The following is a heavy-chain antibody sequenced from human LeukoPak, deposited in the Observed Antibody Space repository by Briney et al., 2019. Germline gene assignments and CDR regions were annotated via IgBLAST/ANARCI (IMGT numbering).Heavy chain of an antibody. CDR2: ISAYNGNT. D-gene: IGHD1-26*01. J-gene: IGHJ4*02. CDR3: ARAVVGATGAYYFDY. Sequence: ASVKVSCKASGYTFTSYGISWVRQAPGQGLEWMGWISAYNGNTNYAQKLQGRVTMTTDTSTSTAYMELRSLRSEDTAVYYCARAVVGATGAYYFDYWGQGTLVTVSS. V-gene: IGHV1-18*01. CDR1: GYTFTSYG.